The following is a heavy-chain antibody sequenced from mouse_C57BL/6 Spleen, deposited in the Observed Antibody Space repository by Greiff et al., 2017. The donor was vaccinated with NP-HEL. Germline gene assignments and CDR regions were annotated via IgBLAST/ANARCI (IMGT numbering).Heavy chain of an antibody. CDR1: GFTFTDYY. CDR3: AREGKNGSPWFAY. CDR2: VYPYNGGT. Sequence: VQLKESVPVLVKPGPSVKISCKASGFTFTDYYMHWVKQSHGKSLEWIGLVYPYNGGTSYNQKFKGKATLTVDTSSSTAYMELNSLTSEDSAVYYCAREGKNGSPWFAYWGQGTLVTVSA. J-gene: IGHJ3*01. V-gene: IGHV1-36*01. D-gene: IGHD1-1*01.